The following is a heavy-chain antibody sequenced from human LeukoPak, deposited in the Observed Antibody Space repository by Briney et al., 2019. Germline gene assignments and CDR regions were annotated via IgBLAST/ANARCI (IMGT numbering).Heavy chain of an antibody. CDR2: ISGSAAST. CDR3: ARAHTAMVYYFDY. CDR1: GITFSTYA. V-gene: IGHV3-23*01. Sequence: GGSLRLSCAASGITFSTYAMNWVRQAPGKGLEWVSVISGSAASTSYADSVKGRFTISRDNSRNTLYLQMNNLRAEDTAVYYCARAHTAMVYYFDYWGQGTLVTVSS. J-gene: IGHJ4*02. D-gene: IGHD5-18*01.